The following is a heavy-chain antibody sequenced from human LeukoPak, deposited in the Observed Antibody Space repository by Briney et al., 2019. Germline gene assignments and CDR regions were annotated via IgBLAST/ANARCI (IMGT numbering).Heavy chain of an antibody. Sequence: GASVKAPCKASGYTFTSYGISWVRQAPGQGLEWMGWISAYNGNTNYAQKLQGRVTMTTDTSTSTAYMELRSLRSDDTAVYYCARVVTIFGVVKRYYYYMDVWGKGTTVTVSS. CDR1: GYTFTSYG. CDR3: ARVVTIFGVVKRYYYYMDV. V-gene: IGHV1-18*01. J-gene: IGHJ6*03. CDR2: ISAYNGNT. D-gene: IGHD3-3*01.